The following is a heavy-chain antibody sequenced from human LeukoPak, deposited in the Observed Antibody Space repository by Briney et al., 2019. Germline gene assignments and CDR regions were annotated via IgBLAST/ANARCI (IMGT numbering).Heavy chain of an antibody. V-gene: IGHV3-23*01. CDR1: GFTFSSYA. J-gene: IGHJ5*02. CDR2: ISGGGGST. CDR3: AKYAGGLVS. Sequence: GGSLRLSCAASGFTFSSYAMSWVRQAPGKGLEWVSAISGGGGSTYYADSVKGRFTISRDNPKNTLYLQINSLRAEDTAAYYCAKYAGGLVSWGQGTLVTVSS. D-gene: IGHD2-21*01.